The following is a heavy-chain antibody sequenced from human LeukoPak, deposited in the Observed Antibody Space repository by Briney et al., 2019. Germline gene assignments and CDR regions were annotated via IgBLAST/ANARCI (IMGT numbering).Heavy chain of an antibody. Sequence: GGSLRLSCTASGFSFSGYWMHWARQLPGKGLVWVSRISPTGSTTSYADSVKGRFTVSRDNAKNTLYLQVNNLRAEDTAVYYCARGPNSNWSGLDFWGQGTLLTVSS. CDR2: ISPTGSTT. CDR3: ARGPNSNWSGLDF. V-gene: IGHV3-74*01. CDR1: GFSFSGYW. J-gene: IGHJ4*02. D-gene: IGHD6-6*01.